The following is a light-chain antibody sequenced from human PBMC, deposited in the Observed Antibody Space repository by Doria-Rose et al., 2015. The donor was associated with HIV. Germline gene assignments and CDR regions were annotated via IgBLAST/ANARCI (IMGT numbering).Light chain of an antibody. CDR2: DGS. V-gene: IGKV3-20*01. CDR1: QSFSSTS. CDR3: HQYGTSWT. J-gene: IGKJ1*01. Sequence: TQSPGTLSLSPGERATLSCRASQSFSSTSLDWYQQKPGQAPSLLIYDGSTRATGIPDRFSASGSGTDFTLTINRLEPEDFALYYCHQYGTSWTFGQGTKVEI.